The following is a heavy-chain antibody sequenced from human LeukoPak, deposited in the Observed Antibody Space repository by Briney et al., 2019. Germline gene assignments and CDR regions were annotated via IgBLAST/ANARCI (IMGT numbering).Heavy chain of an antibody. CDR2: IRYEGSTK. J-gene: IGHJ1*01. V-gene: IGHV3-30*02. CDR3: ARANTYYYDSSGSIPFQH. D-gene: IGHD3-22*01. CDR1: GFTFSSYG. Sequence: GGSLRLSCAASGFTFSSYGMHWVRQAPGKGLEWVAFIRYEGSTKYYADSVKGRFTISRDNSKNTLYLQMNSLRAEDTAVYYCARANTYYYDSSGSIPFQHWGQGTLVTVSS.